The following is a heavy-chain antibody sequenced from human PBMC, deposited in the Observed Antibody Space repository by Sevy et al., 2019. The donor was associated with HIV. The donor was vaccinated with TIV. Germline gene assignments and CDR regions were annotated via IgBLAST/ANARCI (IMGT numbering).Heavy chain of an antibody. CDR2: IYYSGST. Sequence: SETLSLTCTVSGGSISSYYWSWIRQPPGKGLEWIGYIYYSGSTNYNPSLKSRVTISVVTSENQFSLMLSSVTAADTAVYYCARVGSDWELDYWGQGTLVTVSS. D-gene: IGHD1-26*01. J-gene: IGHJ4*02. CDR1: GGSISSYY. CDR3: ARVGSDWELDY. V-gene: IGHV4-59*01.